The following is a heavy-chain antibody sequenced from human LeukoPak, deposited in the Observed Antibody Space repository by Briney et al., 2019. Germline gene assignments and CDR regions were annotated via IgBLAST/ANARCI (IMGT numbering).Heavy chain of an antibody. Sequence: GGSLRLSCAASGLTFYSYGMSWVRQAPGKGLEWVSGISGSDDTTYYADSVKGRFTISRDNSKNTLYLQMNSLRVEDTGVYYCAKGHSAHGTGFDCWGQGTQVAVSS. CDR3: AKGHSAHGTGFDC. D-gene: IGHD1-14*01. J-gene: IGHJ4*02. CDR1: GLTFYSYG. V-gene: IGHV3-23*01. CDR2: ISGSDDTT.